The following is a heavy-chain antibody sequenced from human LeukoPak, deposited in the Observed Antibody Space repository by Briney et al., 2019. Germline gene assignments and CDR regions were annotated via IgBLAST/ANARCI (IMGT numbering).Heavy chain of an antibody. CDR2: INNVRRSR. J-gene: IGHJ4*02. CDR1: GFTNSFYR. Sequence: PGASQRLSCASSGFTNSFYRIPWVRQTPAKGLLRASPINNVRRSRSYAGSVECRFTSSRDNAKTTLYLQMNSLRAEDTAVYYCARDNEYCTGGTCRLDYWGQGALVTVSS. V-gene: IGHV3-74*01. CDR3: ARDNEYCTGGTCRLDY. D-gene: IGHD2-15*01.